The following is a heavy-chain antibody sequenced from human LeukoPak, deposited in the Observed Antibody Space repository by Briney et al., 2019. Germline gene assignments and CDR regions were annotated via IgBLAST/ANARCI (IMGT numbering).Heavy chain of an antibody. CDR3: ARDLSGVTGYTYGRGIDY. CDR1: GFTFSSYW. Sequence: GGSPRLSCTASGFTFSSYWMSWVRQAPGKGLEWVANIKKDGSEKYYVDSVKGRFTISRDNAKTSLYLQMNSLRAEDTAVYYCARDLSGVTGYTYGRGIDYWGQGTLVTVSS. CDR2: IKKDGSEK. D-gene: IGHD5-18*01. J-gene: IGHJ4*02. V-gene: IGHV3-7*01.